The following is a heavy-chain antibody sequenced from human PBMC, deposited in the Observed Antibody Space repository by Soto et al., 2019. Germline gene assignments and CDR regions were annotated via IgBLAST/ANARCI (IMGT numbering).Heavy chain of an antibody. CDR2: IYYDGNS. Sequence: SETLSLTCSVSGGSINSGDYYWTWVRQPPGKGLEWIGYIYYDGNSQHNPSLKSRVTMSIDTSKNQFSLNLSSVTAADTAVYYCARDRRWLPRGPNNWLDLWGQGTQVTVSS. D-gene: IGHD5-12*01. CDR1: GGSINSGDYY. V-gene: IGHV4-30-4*01. CDR3: ARDRRWLPRGPNNWLDL. J-gene: IGHJ5*02.